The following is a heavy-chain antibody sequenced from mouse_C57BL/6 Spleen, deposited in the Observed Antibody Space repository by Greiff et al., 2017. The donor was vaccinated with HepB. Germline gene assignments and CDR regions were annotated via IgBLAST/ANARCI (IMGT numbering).Heavy chain of an antibody. CDR1: GYSITSGYY. CDR3: ARIYSNYYAMDY. J-gene: IGHJ4*01. V-gene: IGHV3-6*01. CDR2: ISYDGSN. Sequence: ESGPGLVKPSQSLSLTCSVTGYSITSGYYWNWIRQFPGNKLEWMGYISYDGSNNYNPSLKNRISITRDTSKNQFFLKLNSVTTEDTATYYCARIYSNYYAMDYWGQGISVTVSS. D-gene: IGHD2-5*01.